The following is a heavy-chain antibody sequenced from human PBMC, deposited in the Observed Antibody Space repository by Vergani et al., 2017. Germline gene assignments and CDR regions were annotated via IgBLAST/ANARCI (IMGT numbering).Heavy chain of an antibody. CDR2: INPSGGST. D-gene: IGHD3-10*01. J-gene: IGHJ6*02. V-gene: IGHV1-46*03. CDR1: GYTFTSYY. CDR3: ARERRAGNWFGYYGMDV. Sequence: QVQLVQSGAEVKKPGASVKVSCKASGYTFTSYYMHWVRQAPGQGLEWMGIINPSGGSTSHAQKFQGRVTMTRDTSTSTVYMELSSLRSEDTAVYYCARERRAGNWFGYYGMDVWGQGTTVTVSS.